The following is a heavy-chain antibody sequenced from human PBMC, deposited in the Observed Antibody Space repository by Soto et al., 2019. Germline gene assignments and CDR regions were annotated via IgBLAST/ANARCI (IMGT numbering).Heavy chain of an antibody. J-gene: IGHJ4*02. CDR1: GFTFSVYA. CDR2: ISGSGDST. V-gene: IGHV3-23*01. Sequence: EVRLLESGGGLVQPGESLRLSCAASGFTFSVYAMSWVRQAPGKGLEWVSGISGSGDSTHYTDSVKGRFTVSRDNSKSMLYLQTNSLRAEDTAIYYCAKALYGGFTYWGQGTLVTVSS. D-gene: IGHD3-10*01. CDR3: AKALYGGFTY.